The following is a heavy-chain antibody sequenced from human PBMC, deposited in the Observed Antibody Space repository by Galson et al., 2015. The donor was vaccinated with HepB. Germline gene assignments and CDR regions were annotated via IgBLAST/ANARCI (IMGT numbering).Heavy chain of an antibody. CDR1: GYTISRYG. CDR2: ISPDNGNT. Sequence: QSGAEVKKPGASVKVSCKASGYTISRYGISWVRQAPGQGLEWMGWISPDNGNTNYAQKFQGRVTMTTDTSTSTAYMELRSLRSDDTAVYFGARYRQPLGELPWYPHHGGQGTLVPASS. CDR3: ARYRQPLGELPWYPHH. V-gene: IGHV1-18*01. J-gene: IGHJ1*01. D-gene: IGHD3-10*01.